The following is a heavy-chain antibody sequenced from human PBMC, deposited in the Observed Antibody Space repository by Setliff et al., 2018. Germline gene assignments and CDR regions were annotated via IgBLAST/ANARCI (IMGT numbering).Heavy chain of an antibody. Sequence: SSETLSLTCTVSSGSISSDNYYWGWIRQPPGKGLEWIGSIYYSGSTYYNPSLESRVTISPDTSKNHFSLKVNSVTAADTALYYCARSPSSGAYWNPRPFYSDYWGQGTLVTVSS. CDR2: IYYSGST. CDR3: ARSPSSGAYWNPRPFYSDY. J-gene: IGHJ4*02. V-gene: IGHV4-39*02. CDR1: SGSISSDNYY. D-gene: IGHD1-26*01.